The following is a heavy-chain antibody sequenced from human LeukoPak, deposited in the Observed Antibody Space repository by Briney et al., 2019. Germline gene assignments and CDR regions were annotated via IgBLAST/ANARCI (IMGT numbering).Heavy chain of an antibody. D-gene: IGHD4-17*01. CDR2: IFYSGST. CDR3: ARDLDTTVTMKGMDV. CDR1: GGSISSSNW. V-gene: IGHV4-4*02. J-gene: IGHJ6*04. Sequence: SGTLSLTCAVSGGSISSSNWWSWVRQPPGKALEWIGNIFYSGSTYYSPSLRSRVTISIDTSKNQFSLRLTSVTAADTAVYYCARDLDTTVTMKGMDVWGKGTTVTVSS.